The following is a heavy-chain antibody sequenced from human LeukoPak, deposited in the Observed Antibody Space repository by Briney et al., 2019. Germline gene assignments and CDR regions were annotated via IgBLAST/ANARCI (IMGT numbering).Heavy chain of an antibody. Sequence: GGSLRLSCAASGFTFSSYSMNCVRQAPGKGLEWVSYISSSSTIYYADSVKGRFTISRDNAKNSLYLQMNSLRDEDTAVYYCATDPGSSWKADYWGQGTLVTVSS. CDR1: GFTFSSYS. D-gene: IGHD6-13*01. CDR3: ATDPGSSWKADY. CDR2: ISSSSTI. J-gene: IGHJ4*02. V-gene: IGHV3-48*02.